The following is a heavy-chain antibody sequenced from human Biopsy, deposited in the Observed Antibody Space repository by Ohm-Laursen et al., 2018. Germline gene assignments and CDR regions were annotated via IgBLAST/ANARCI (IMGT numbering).Heavy chain of an antibody. D-gene: IGHD3-16*01. V-gene: IGHV3-21*04. CDR3: AKDSGGSPLGELFH. J-gene: IGHJ4*02. CDR2: ISRTSDFI. CDR1: GFTFSTYT. Sequence: SLRLSCAASGFTFSTYTMTWVRQAPGKGLEWASSISRTSDFIYYADSVMGRFTIPRDNAKNSLYLQMNSLGAEDTALYYCAKDSGGSPLGELFHWGQGNLVTVSS.